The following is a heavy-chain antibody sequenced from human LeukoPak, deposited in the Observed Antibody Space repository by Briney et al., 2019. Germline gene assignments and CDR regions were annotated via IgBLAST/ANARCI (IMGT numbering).Heavy chain of an antibody. V-gene: IGHV4-30-2*01. Sequence: SSETLSLTCTVSGGSISSGGYYWSWIRQPPGKGLEWIGYIYHSGSTYYNPSLKSRVTISVDRSKNQFSLKLSSVTAADTAVYYCASGYSSSPDYWGQGTLVTVSS. CDR1: GGSISSGGYY. CDR2: IYHSGST. J-gene: IGHJ4*02. CDR3: ASGYSSSPDY. D-gene: IGHD6-6*01.